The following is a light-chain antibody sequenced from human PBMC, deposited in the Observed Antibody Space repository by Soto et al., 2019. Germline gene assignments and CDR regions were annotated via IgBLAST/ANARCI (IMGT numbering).Light chain of an antibody. J-gene: IGLJ1*01. CDR2: RDT. CDR1: SSNIGRNF. V-gene: IGLV1-47*01. CDR3: ATWDDSASAYV. Sequence: QSVLTQPPSASGTPGQRVSISCSGSSSNIGRNFVYWYQQLPGTAPKLIIFRDTQRPSGAPDRFSASKSGTSASLAIRGLRSDDEADYYCATWDDSASAYVFGIGTKVTVL.